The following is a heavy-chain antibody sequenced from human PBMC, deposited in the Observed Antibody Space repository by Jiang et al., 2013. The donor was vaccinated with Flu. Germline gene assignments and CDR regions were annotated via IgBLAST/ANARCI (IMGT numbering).Heavy chain of an antibody. CDR2: IYYSGST. D-gene: IGHD6-13*01. Sequence: GLVKPSETLSLTCTVSGGSISSYYWSWIRQPPGKGLEWIGYIYYSGSTNYNPSLKSRVTISVDTSKNQFSLKLSSVTAADTAVYYCARDLRYFGSSWVNFDYWGQGTLVTVSS. CDR1: GGSISSYY. V-gene: IGHV4-59*01. J-gene: IGHJ4*02. CDR3: ARDLRYFGSSWVNFDY.